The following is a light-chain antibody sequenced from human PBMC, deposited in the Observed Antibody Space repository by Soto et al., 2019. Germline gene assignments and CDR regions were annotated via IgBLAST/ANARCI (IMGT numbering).Light chain of an antibody. J-gene: IGKJ1*01. Sequence: EIVLAQSPAILSLSPGERATLSCKASQSVGNFLAWYQQKPGQAPRLLIYDASNRATGIPARFSGTGSGTDFTLTISRLEPEDFAVYYCQQYDSSPRTFGQGTKVDIK. CDR3: QQYDSSPRT. CDR2: DAS. V-gene: IGKV3-11*01. CDR1: QSVGNF.